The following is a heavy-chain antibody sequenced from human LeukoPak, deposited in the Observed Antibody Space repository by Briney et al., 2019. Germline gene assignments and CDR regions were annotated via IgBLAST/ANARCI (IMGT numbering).Heavy chain of an antibody. V-gene: IGHV3-53*01. J-gene: IGHJ4*02. Sequence: GGSLRLSCAASGFTVITNDMTWVRPAPGKRLEWVSVLYSDGNTKYADSVQGRFTISRDNSKNTLYLEMNSLSPDDTAVYYCARGVEPLAANTLAYWGQGTLVTVSS. CDR3: ARGVEPLAANTLAY. D-gene: IGHD1-14*01. CDR1: GFTVITND. CDR2: LYSDGNT.